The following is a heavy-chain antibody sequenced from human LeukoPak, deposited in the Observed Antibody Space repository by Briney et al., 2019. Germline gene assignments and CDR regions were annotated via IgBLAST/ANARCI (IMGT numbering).Heavy chain of an antibody. CDR3: AGVRVGATAKGHYFDY. V-gene: IGHV3-64*01. Sequence: PGGSLRLSCAASGFTFSSYAMHWVRQAPGKGLEYVSVISSNGGNIYYANSVKGRFTISRDNSKNTLYLQMGSLRPEDMAVYYCAGVRVGATAKGHYFDYWGQGTLVTVSS. J-gene: IGHJ4*02. D-gene: IGHD1-26*01. CDR2: ISSNGGNI. CDR1: GFTFSSYA.